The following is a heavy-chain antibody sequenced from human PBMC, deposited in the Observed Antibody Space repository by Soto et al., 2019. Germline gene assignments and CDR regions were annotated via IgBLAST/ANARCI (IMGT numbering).Heavy chain of an antibody. Sequence: HPGGSLRLSCAASGFTFSSYAMSWVRQAPGKGLEWVSTISGGGGSTNYADSVKGRFTISRDNSKNTLYLQMSSLRAGDTAVHYCAKPQSYYYDGSGYSHWGQGTLVTVSS. D-gene: IGHD3-22*01. CDR3: AKPQSYYYDGSGYSH. CDR1: GFTFSSYA. V-gene: IGHV3-23*01. J-gene: IGHJ4*02. CDR2: ISGGGGST.